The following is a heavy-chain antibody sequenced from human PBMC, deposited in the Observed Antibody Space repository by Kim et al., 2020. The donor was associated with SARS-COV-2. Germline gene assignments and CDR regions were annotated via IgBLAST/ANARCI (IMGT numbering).Heavy chain of an antibody. Sequence: SETLSLTCTVSGGSISSSSYYWGWIRQPPGKGLEWIGSIYNSGSTYYNPSLKSRVTISVDTSKNQLSLKLSSVTAADTAVYYCARRRGVVPAAIIGWFDPWGQGTLVTVSS. CDR2: IYNSGST. J-gene: IGHJ5*02. CDR1: GGSISSSSYY. CDR3: ARRRGVVPAAIIGWFDP. V-gene: IGHV4-39*01. D-gene: IGHD2-2*01.